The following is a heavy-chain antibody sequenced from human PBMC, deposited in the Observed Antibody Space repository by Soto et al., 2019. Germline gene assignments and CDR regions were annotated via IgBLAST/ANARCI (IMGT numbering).Heavy chain of an antibody. CDR1: GDSVSSNGAI. J-gene: IGHJ6*02. CDR2: TYYRSTWYS. V-gene: IGHV6-1*01. D-gene: IGHD1-1*01. CDR3: ARSTKDFHGMDV. Sequence: PSQTLSLTCAISGDSVSSNGAIWNWIRQSPSRGLEWLGRTYYRSTWYSDFGVSVKGRISINPDTAKNRFSLQLNSVTPEDTAVYFCARSTKDFHGMDVWGQGTTVTVSS.